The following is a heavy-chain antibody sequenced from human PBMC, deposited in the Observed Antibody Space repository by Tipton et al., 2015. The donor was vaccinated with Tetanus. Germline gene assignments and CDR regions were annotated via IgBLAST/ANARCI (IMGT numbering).Heavy chain of an antibody. V-gene: IGHV3-74*01. CDR1: GFTFSDYW. Sequence: SLRLSCAASGFTFSDYWMHWVRQAPGKGLVWVSRIYNDGSDTTYADYVKGRFTISRDNAKNTLYLQMNNLRPEDTAVYYCVRVTGSSRGRGDYWGQGTLVTVSS. D-gene: IGHD6-19*01. J-gene: IGHJ4*02. CDR2: IYNDGSDT. CDR3: VRVTGSSRGRGDY.